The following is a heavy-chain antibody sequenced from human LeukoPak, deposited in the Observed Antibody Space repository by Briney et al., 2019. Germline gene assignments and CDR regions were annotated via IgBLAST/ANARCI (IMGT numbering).Heavy chain of an antibody. J-gene: IGHJ4*02. CDR3: SSLGSLGVVIDY. V-gene: IGHV3-7*01. D-gene: IGHD3-3*01. CDR1: GFTFSSYW. Sequence: GGSLRLSCAASGFTFSSYWMSWVRQAPGKGLEWVANIKQDGSEKYYVDSVKGRFTISRDNAMNSLYLQMNSLRAEDTAVYYCSSLGSLGVVIDYWGQGTLVTVSS. CDR2: IKQDGSEK.